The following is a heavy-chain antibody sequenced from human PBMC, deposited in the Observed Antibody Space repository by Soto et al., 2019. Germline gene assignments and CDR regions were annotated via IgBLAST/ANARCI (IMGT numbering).Heavy chain of an antibody. V-gene: IGHV5-51*01. J-gene: IGHJ4*02. CDR2: IYPADSEV. D-gene: IGHD6-19*01. CDR1: GYSFTNYW. CDR3: ARLYGSGWFYYNH. Sequence: ESLKISCKGSGYSFTNYWIAWVRQMPGKGLEWMGIIYPADSEVKYSPSFQGQVTISADKSISTAYLQWHSVKSSDTAIYYCARLYGSGWFYYNHWGQGTLVTVSS.